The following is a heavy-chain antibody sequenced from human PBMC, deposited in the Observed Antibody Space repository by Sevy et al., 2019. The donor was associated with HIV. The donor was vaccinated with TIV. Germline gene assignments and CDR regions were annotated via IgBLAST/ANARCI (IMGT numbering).Heavy chain of an antibody. J-gene: IGHJ4*02. D-gene: IGHD3-22*01. CDR3: AKDGEMYYCDSSGYSGIYFDY. Sequence: GGSLRLSCAASGFTFSSYAMSWVRQAPGKGLEWVSAISGSGGSTYYADSVKGRFTISRDNSKNTLYLQMNSLRAEDTAVYYCAKDGEMYYCDSSGYSGIYFDYWGQGTLVTVSS. CDR2: ISGSGGST. V-gene: IGHV3-23*01. CDR1: GFTFSSYA.